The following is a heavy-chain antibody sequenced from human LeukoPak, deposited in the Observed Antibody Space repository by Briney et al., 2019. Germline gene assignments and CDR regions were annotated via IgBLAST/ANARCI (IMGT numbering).Heavy chain of an antibody. CDR2: IYHSGST. CDR1: GYSISSGYY. D-gene: IGHD5-24*01. Sequence: SETLSLTCTASGYSISSGYYWGWIRQPPGKGLEWIGNIYHSGSTYYNPSLKSRVTISVDTSKNQFSLKLSSVTAADTAVYYCASGDGYESDYWGQGTLVTVSS. CDR3: ASGDGYESDY. V-gene: IGHV4-38-2*02. J-gene: IGHJ4*02.